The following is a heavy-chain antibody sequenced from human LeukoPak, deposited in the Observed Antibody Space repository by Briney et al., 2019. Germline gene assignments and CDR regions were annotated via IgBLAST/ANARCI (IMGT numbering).Heavy chain of an antibody. CDR3: ARRNPYYDSSGYYLADAFDI. CDR1: GGSISSSSYY. Sequence: SLTXXXSGGSISSSSYYWGWIRQPPGKGLEWIGSIYYSGSTYYNPSLKSRFTISVDTSKNQFSLKLSSVTAADTAVYYCARRNPYYDSSGYYLADAFDIWGQGTMVTVSS. J-gene: IGHJ3*02. V-gene: IGHV4-39*01. CDR2: IYYSGST. D-gene: IGHD3-22*01.